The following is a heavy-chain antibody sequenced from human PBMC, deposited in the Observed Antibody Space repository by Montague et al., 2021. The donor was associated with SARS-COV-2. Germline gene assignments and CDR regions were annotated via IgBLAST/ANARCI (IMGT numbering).Heavy chain of an antibody. CDR1: GGSISSGGYY. J-gene: IGHJ6*02. D-gene: IGHD3-3*01. V-gene: IGHV4-31*03. CDR3: ARGVTIFVFVDRMDD. Sequence: TLSLTCTVSGGSISSGGYYWSWIRQHPGKGLEWIGYIYYSGSTYYNPSLKSRVTISVDTSKNQFSLKLSSVTAADTAVYYCARGVTIFVFVDRMDDWGRGTMVTVSS. CDR2: IYYSGST.